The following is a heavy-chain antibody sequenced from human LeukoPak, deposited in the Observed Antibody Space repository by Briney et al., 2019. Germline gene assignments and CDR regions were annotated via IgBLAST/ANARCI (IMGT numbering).Heavy chain of an antibody. D-gene: IGHD3-3*01. CDR1: GGSISSYY. J-gene: IGHJ3*01. CDR2: IYHSGST. V-gene: IGHV4-38-2*02. Sequence: PSETLSLTCTVSGGSISSYYWGWIRQPPGKGLEWIGSIYHSGSTYYNPSLKSRVTISVDTSKNQFSLKLSSVTAADTAVYYCARHYDPQPFDVFDVWGQGTMVTVSS. CDR3: ARHYDPQPFDVFDV.